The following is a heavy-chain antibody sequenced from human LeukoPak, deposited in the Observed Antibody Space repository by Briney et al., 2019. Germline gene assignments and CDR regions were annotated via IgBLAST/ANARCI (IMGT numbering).Heavy chain of an antibody. J-gene: IGHJ2*01. D-gene: IGHD1-26*01. CDR2: IYSGGCT. CDR1: GFTVSSNY. CDR3: ARVNGATIPYWYFDL. V-gene: IGHV3-53*01. Sequence: GGSLRLSCAASGFTVSSNYMSWVRQAPGKGLEWVSVIYSGGCTYYADSVKGRFTISRDNSKNTLYLQMNSLRAEDTAVYYCARVNGATIPYWYFDLWGRGTLVTVSS.